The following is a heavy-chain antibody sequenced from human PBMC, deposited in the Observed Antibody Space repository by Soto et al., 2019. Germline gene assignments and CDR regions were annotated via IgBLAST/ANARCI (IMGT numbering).Heavy chain of an antibody. CDR3: ARDSMTKTLRDY. V-gene: IGHV1-18*01. D-gene: IGHD2-2*01. CDR2: ISAYNGNT. CDR1: GYTFTSYG. Sequence: ASVKVSCKASGYTFTSYGISWVRRAPGQGLEWMGWISAYNGNTNYAQKLQGRVTMTTDTSTSTAYMELRSLRSDDTAVYYCARDSMTKTLRDYWGQGTLVTVSS. J-gene: IGHJ4*02.